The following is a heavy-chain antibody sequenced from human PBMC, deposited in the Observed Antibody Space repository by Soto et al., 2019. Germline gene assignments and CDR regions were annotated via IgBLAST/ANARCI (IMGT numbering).Heavy chain of an antibody. CDR3: TKAAAVAGDYYYFYYMDD. V-gene: IGHV3-9*01. D-gene: IGHD6-19*01. CDR2: LSWNGGAV. J-gene: IGHJ6*03. CDR1: GFTFDVYA. Sequence: EVQLVESGGGLVQPGGSLSLSCAASGFTFDVYAMHWVRQAPGKDLEWVSGLSWNGGAVGYADSVKGRFTISRDNAKNSLYLQMNSLRPEDTALYYCTKAAAVAGDYYYFYYMDDWGKGTTVTVSS.